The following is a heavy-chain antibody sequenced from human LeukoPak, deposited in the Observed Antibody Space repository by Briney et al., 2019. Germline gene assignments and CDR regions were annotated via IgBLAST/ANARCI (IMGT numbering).Heavy chain of an antibody. V-gene: IGHV3-66*01. CDR1: GFSVSTDY. CDR3: ARDKGDDYLDY. CDR2: IYTGGST. J-gene: IGHJ4*02. Sequence: GGSLRLSCASSGFSVSTDYVHWVRQAPGKGLEWVSVIYTGGSTYYAPSVRGRLSISRDNSKNTIYLQMNSLRAEDTAVYYCARDKGDDYLDYWGQGTLVTVSS.